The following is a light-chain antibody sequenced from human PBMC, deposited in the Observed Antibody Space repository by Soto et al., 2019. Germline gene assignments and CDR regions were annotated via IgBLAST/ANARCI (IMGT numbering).Light chain of an antibody. CDR3: QHRSNWVT. V-gene: IGKV3-11*01. Sequence: EIVLTQPPATLSLSPGERATLSCRASQSVSSYLAWYHQKPGQAPRLLIYDASHRATGIPARFSGSGSGTDFTLTISGLEPEDFAVYYCQHRSNWVTFGQGTRLAIK. CDR1: QSVSSY. J-gene: IGKJ5*01. CDR2: DAS.